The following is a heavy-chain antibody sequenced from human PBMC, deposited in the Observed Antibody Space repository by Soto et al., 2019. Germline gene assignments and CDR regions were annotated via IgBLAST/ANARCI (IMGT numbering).Heavy chain of an antibody. CDR2: IYYSGST. Sequence: PSETLSLSSTASGGSISSSYGSWIRQPPGKGLEWIGYIYYSGSTNYNPSLKSRVTISVDTSKNQFSLKLSSVTAADTAVYYCARLSPYYYDSSGYWDYFDYWGQGTLVTVSS. J-gene: IGHJ4*02. V-gene: IGHV4-59*01. CDR3: ARLSPYYYDSSGYWDYFDY. CDR1: GGSISSSY. D-gene: IGHD3-22*01.